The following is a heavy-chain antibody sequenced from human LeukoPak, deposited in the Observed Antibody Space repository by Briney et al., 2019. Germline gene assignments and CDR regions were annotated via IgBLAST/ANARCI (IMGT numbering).Heavy chain of an antibody. CDR1: GFTFSNYW. Sequence: GGSLRLSCAASGFTFSNYWMHWVRQAPGKGLVWVSRINSDGSSTTSADSVKGRFTISRDNAKNTLYLQMNSLRAEDTAVCYCAKGGATAIDYWGQGTLVTVSS. J-gene: IGHJ4*02. V-gene: IGHV3-74*01. CDR2: INSDGSST. CDR3: AKGGATAIDY. D-gene: IGHD5-12*01.